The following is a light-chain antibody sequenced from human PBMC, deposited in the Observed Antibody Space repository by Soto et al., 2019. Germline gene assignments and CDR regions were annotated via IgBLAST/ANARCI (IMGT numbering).Light chain of an antibody. CDR2: SAS. CDR1: QSVSSK. J-gene: IGKJ1*01. V-gene: IGKV3-15*01. Sequence: EIVMTQSPATLSLSPGQRATLSCRASQSVSSKLAWYQQRPGQAPRLLTYSASTRATGIPARFSGSGSGTEFTLTISSLQSEDFAVYYCHQYNHWLTWTF. CDR3: HQYNHWLTWT.